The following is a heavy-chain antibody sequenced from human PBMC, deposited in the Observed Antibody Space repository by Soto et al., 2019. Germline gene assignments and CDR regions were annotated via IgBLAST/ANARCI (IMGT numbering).Heavy chain of an antibody. Sequence: QVQLVQSGAEVKKPGSSVKVSCRASGRTFSTYAMAWLRQAPGQGLEWMGGILPVFGTADYAPKFQGRVTXTXAXSXXTAYLELSSLPSEDTAVYYCARGHEYGGNSDAFDIWGQGTMVTVSS. CDR3: ARGHEYGGNSDAFDI. D-gene: IGHD4-17*01. V-gene: IGHV1-69*05. CDR2: ILPVFGTA. J-gene: IGHJ3*02. CDR1: GRTFSTYA.